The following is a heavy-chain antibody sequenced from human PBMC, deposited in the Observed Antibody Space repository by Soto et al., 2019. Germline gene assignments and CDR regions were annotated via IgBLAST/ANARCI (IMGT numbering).Heavy chain of an antibody. CDR1: GFTFSDYV. D-gene: IGHD6-13*01. CDR2: ISGSGDKP. CDR3: ARDKHSASWYFDPMAV. J-gene: IGHJ6*02. V-gene: IGHV3-23*01. Sequence: EVQLLESGGGLAHPGGSLRLSCAASGFTFSDYVMSWVRQAPGKGLEWVSGISGSGDKPYYVDSVKGRFTVSRDNSKDTLSLQMDSLRPEDTAVYYCARDKHSASWYFDPMAVGGQGITVAVSS.